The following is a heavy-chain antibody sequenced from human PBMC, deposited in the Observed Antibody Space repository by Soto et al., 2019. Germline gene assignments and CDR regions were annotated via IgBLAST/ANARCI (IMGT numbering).Heavy chain of an antibody. CDR3: RIYCYGSGSYLLDY. CDR1: GGTFSSYT. CDR2: IIPILGIA. Sequence: QVQLVQSGAEVKKPGSSVKVSCKASGGTFSSYTISWVRQAPGQGLEWMGRIIPILGIANYAQKFQGRVTITADKSTSTAYMELSSLRSEDTAVYYCRIYCYGSGSYLLDYWGQGTLVTVSS. J-gene: IGHJ4*02. V-gene: IGHV1-69*02. D-gene: IGHD3-10*01.